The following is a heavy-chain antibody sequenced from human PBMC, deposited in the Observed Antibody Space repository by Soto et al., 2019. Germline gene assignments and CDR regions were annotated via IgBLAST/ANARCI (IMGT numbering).Heavy chain of an antibody. D-gene: IGHD3-3*02. CDR3: AVTDLPFRPLTEPTENGMDV. CDR2: IVVVNGNT. J-gene: IGHJ6*02. Sequence: ELVQSGPEAREPGTSVKVSCRASGFSFGDSAVQWVRQGRGQRLEWIGWIVVVNGNTNYAQKFEGRVTLTRDASTSISHMELTSLSSEDTAVYFCAVTDLPFRPLTEPTENGMDVWGQGTTVTVSS. V-gene: IGHV1-58*01. CDR1: GFSFGDSA.